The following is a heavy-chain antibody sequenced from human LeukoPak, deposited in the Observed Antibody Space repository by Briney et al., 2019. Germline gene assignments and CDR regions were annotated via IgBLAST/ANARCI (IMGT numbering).Heavy chain of an antibody. CDR2: IYYSGST. D-gene: IGHD2-21*02. CDR3: ASSPSKYCGGDCYPR. J-gene: IGHJ4*02. V-gene: IGHV4-61*01. CDR1: GGSVSSGSYY. Sequence: PSETLSLTCTVSGGSVSSGSYYWSWIRQPPGKGLEWIGYIYYSGSTNYNPSLKSRVTISVDTSKNQFSLKLSSVTAADTAVYYCASSPSKYCGGDCYPRWGQGTLVTVSS.